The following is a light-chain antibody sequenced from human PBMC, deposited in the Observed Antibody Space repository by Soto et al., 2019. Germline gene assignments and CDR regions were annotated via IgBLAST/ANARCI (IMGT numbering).Light chain of an antibody. Sequence: EILLTQSPGTLSLSPGERATLSCRASQSVRNSYVAWYQQKPGQAPRLFIHGASGRATGIPDRFSGSGSGTDFTLTISRLEPEDFAVDYCQQYGSSPYTFGQGTKLEI. J-gene: IGKJ2*01. V-gene: IGKV3-20*01. CDR2: GAS. CDR1: QSVRNSY. CDR3: QQYGSSPYT.